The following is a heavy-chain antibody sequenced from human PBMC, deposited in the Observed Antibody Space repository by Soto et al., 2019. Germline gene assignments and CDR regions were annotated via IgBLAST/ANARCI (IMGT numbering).Heavy chain of an antibody. V-gene: IGHV1-69*02. Sequence: QVQLVQSGAEVKKPGSSVKVSCKASGGTFSSYTISWVRQAPGQGLEWMGRIIPILGIENYEQKFQGRVTITAAEPTTTSYMELTSLRSEDTAMYYCAGYRAAGPDYWGQGTLVTVSS. CDR2: IIPILGIE. CDR3: AGYRAAGPDY. D-gene: IGHD6-13*01. CDR1: GGTFSSYT. J-gene: IGHJ4*02.